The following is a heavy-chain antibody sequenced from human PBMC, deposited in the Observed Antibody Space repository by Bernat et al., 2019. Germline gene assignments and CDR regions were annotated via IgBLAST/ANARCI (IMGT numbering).Heavy chain of an antibody. CDR1: GYSFSSYW. J-gene: IGHJ4*02. CDR2: IYPGDSDT. CDR3: ARLHSGSWNWGGFDY. Sequence: EVQLVQSGAEVKKPWEFLKISCRGSGYSFSSYWIGWVRQMPGKALEWMGIIYPGDSDTRYSPSFQGQVTISADKSTSTAYLQWSSLKASDTAMYYCARLHSGSWNWGGFDYWGQGTLVTVSS. V-gene: IGHV5-51*03. D-gene: IGHD6-13*01.